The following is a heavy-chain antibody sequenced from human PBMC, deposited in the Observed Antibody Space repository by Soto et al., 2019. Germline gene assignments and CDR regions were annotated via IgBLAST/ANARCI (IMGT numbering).Heavy chain of an antibody. D-gene: IGHD2-15*01. Sequence: SGPTLVNPTQTLTLTCTFSGFSLSTSGVGVGWIRQPPGKALEWLALIYWDDDKRYSPSLKSRLTITKDTSKNQVVLTMTNMDPVDTATYYCAHHLSVGYCSGGSCYANWFDPWGQGTLVTVSS. CDR1: GFSLSTSGVG. CDR2: IYWDDDK. CDR3: AHHLSVGYCSGGSCYANWFDP. V-gene: IGHV2-5*02. J-gene: IGHJ5*02.